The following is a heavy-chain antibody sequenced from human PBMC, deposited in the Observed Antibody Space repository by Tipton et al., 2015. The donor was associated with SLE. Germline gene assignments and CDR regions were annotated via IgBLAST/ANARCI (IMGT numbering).Heavy chain of an antibody. CDR2: IYYSGST. Sequence: TLSLTCTVSGGSISSSSYYWGWIRQHPGKGLEWIGYIYYSGSTYYNPSLKSRVTISIDTSKNQFSLKLSSVTAADTAVYYCARDLAAGTEYFQHWGQGTLVTVSS. V-gene: IGHV4-31*03. CDR1: GGSISSSSYY. J-gene: IGHJ1*01. D-gene: IGHD6-13*01. CDR3: ARDLAAGTEYFQH.